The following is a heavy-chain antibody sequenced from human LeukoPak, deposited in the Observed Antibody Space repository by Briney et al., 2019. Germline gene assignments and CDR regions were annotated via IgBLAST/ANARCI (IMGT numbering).Heavy chain of an antibody. CDR3: ARVGAASDYFDFDY. D-gene: IGHD1-26*01. Sequence: ASVTVSCTASGYTFTSYAKNWVRQAPGQGLEWMGWINTNTGNPTYAQGFTGRFVFSLDTSVSTAYLQISSLKAEDTAVYYCARVGAASDYFDFDYWGQGTLVTVSS. V-gene: IGHV7-4-1*02. CDR1: GYTFTSYA. J-gene: IGHJ4*02. CDR2: INTNTGNP.